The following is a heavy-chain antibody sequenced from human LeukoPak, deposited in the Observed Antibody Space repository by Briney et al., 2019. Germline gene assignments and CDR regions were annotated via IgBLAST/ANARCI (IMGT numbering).Heavy chain of an antibody. D-gene: IGHD3-10*01. J-gene: IGHJ4*02. Sequence: PGGSLRLSCAASGFTFSNVWMNWVRQAPGKGLEWVSAISGSGGSTYYADSVKGRFTISRDNSKNTLYLQMNSLRAEDTAVYYCAGSMVPYYFDYWGQGTLVTVSS. CDR3: AGSMVPYYFDY. CDR2: ISGSGGST. CDR1: GFTFSNVW. V-gene: IGHV3-23*01.